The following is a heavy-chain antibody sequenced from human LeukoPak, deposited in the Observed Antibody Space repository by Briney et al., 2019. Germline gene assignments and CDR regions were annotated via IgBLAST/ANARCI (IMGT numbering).Heavy chain of an antibody. J-gene: IGHJ4*02. CDR3: AKDPYGGNSIDY. D-gene: IGHD4-23*01. Sequence: GGSLRLSCAASGFTFSSYGMSWVRQAPGKGLEWVSAISGSGVSTYYADSVKGRFIISRDTSKNTLYLQMNSLRAEDTAVYYCAKDPYGGNSIDYWGQGTLVTVSS. V-gene: IGHV3-23*01. CDR1: GFTFSSYG. CDR2: ISGSGVST.